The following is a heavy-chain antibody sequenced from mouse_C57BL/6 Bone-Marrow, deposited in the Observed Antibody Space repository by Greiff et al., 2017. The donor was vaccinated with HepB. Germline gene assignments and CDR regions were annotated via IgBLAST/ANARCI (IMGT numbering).Heavy chain of an antibody. J-gene: IGHJ4*01. V-gene: IGHV1-50*01. CDR2: IDPSDSYT. D-gene: IGHD1-1*01. CDR1: GYTFTSYW. Sequence: QVHVKQSGAELVKPGASVKLSCKASGYTFTSYWMQWVKQRPGQGLEWIGEIDPSDSYTNYNQKFKGKATLTVDTSSSTAYMQLSSLTSEDSAVYYCARPPITTVSPYAMDYWGQGTSVTVSS. CDR3: ARPPITTVSPYAMDY.